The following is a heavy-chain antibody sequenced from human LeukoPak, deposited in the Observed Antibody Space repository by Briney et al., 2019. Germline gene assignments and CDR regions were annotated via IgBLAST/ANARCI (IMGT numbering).Heavy chain of an antibody. CDR3: AKVARRWFGELLSKYYFDC. Sequence: GGSLRLSCAASGFTFSSYAMSWVRQAPGKGLEWVSAISGSGGSTYYADSVKGRFTISRDNSKNTLYLQMNSLRAEDTAVYYCAKVARRWFGELLSKYYFDCWGQGTLVTVSS. J-gene: IGHJ4*02. D-gene: IGHD3-10*01. CDR1: GFTFSSYA. CDR2: ISGSGGST. V-gene: IGHV3-23*01.